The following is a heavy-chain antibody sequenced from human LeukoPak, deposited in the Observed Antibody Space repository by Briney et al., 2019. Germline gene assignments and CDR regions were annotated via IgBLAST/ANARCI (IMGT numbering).Heavy chain of an antibody. J-gene: IGHJ4*02. CDR1: GYTFTSYG. D-gene: IGHD1-26*01. CDR3: ARERGPELPHGYGVDY. CDR2: ISAYNGNT. V-gene: IGHV1-18*01. Sequence: ASVKVSCKASGYTFTSYGISWVRQAPGQGLEWMGWISAYNGNTNYAQKLQGRVTMTTDTSTSTAYMELRSLRSDDTAVYYCARERGPELPHGYGVDYWGQGTLVTVPS.